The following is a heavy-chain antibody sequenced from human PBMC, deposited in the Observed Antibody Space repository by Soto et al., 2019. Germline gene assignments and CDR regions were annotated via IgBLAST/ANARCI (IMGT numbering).Heavy chain of an antibody. CDR1: GYTFITYD. J-gene: IGHJ4*02. CDR2: MNPSNGNA. CDR3: ARRKERSGPTHFDS. V-gene: IGHV1-8*01. Sequence: ASVKVSCKASGYTFITYDINWVRQATGQGLEWMGWMNPSNGNAGYAQNFQGRVTMTRNTSISTAYMELRSLRSDDTAVYFCARRKERSGPTHFDSWGQGDLVTVSS.